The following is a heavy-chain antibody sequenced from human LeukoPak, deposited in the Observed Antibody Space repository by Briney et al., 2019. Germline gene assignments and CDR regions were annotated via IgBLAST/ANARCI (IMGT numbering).Heavy chain of an antibody. CDR2: IYYSGST. D-gene: IGHD1-26*01. J-gene: IGHJ4*02. Sequence: PSQTLSLTCTVSGGSISSGDYYWSWIRQPPGKGLEWIGYIYYSGSTYYNPSLKSRVTISVDTSKNQFSLKLSSVTAADTAVYYCAREDRVGSYPFDYWGQGTLVTVSS. V-gene: IGHV4-30-4*01. CDR3: AREDRVGSYPFDY. CDR1: GGSISSGDYY.